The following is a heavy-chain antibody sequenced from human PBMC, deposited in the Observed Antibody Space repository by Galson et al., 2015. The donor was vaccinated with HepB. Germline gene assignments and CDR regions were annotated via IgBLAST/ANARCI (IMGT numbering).Heavy chain of an antibody. D-gene: IGHD2-2*01. CDR3: ARVVVVPAAIDY. CDR1: GYTFTSYA. Sequence: SVKVSCKASGYTFTSYAMHWVRQAPGQRLEWMGWINAGNGNTKYSQKFQGRVTITRDTSASTAYMELSSLRSEDTAVYYWARVVVVPAAIDYWGQGTLVTASS. CDR2: INAGNGNT. V-gene: IGHV1-3*01. J-gene: IGHJ4*02.